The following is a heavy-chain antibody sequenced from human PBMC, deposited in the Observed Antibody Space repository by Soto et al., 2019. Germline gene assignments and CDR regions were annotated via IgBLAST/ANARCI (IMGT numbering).Heavy chain of an antibody. D-gene: IGHD2-2*01. CDR2: IDPSDSYT. J-gene: IGHJ3*01. CDR1: GYIFTSYW. CDR3: PRTSDPHCSSTTCPFVDV. Sequence: GESLKISCNGSGYIFTSYWITWVRQMPGKGLEWMGRIDPSDSYTRYSPSFQGHVTILADKSIKTAYLQWSSLKASDTAMYYCPRTSDPHCSSTTCPFVDVLGQGTIVTVSS. V-gene: IGHV5-10-1*01.